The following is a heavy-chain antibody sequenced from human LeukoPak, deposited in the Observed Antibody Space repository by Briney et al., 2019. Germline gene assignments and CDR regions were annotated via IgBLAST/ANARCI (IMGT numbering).Heavy chain of an antibody. CDR2: INHSGST. V-gene: IGHV4-34*01. Sequence: SETLSLTCAVYGGSFSGYYWSWIRQPPGKGLEWIGEINHSGSTNYNPSLKSRVTISVDTSKNQFSLKLTSVTAADTALYYCARGRPQLWGSSTYFDSWGQGTLVTVSS. D-gene: IGHD7-27*01. CDR1: GGSFSGYY. J-gene: IGHJ4*02. CDR3: ARGRPQLWGSSTYFDS.